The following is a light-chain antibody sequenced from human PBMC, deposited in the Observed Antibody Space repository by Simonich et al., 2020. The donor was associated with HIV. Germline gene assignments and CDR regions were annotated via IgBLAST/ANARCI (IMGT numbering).Light chain of an antibody. CDR2: WAS. CDR1: QSVLYSSNNKNY. J-gene: IGKJ3*01. V-gene: IGKV4-1*01. CDR3: QQYYSTPPA. Sequence: DIVMTQSPDSLAVSLGERATINCKSSQSVLYSSNNKNYIAWYQQKPGQPPKLLIYWASTGESGVPVRFSGSGSGTDFTLTLSSLQAGDVAVYYCQQYYSTPPAFGPGTKVDIK.